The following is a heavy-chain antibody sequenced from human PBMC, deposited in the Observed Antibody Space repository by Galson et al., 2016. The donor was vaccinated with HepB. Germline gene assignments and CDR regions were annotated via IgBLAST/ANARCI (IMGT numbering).Heavy chain of an antibody. CDR2: ICDGGSA. D-gene: IGHD3-10*01. Sequence: SLRLSCAASGFTVSSNCMSWVRQAPGKGLEWVSLICDGGSAYYTDSVKARFTISRDNSKNTLYLQMNNLRPEDTAVYFCARDPPGVPDFALDVWGQGTTATVSS. CDR3: ARDPPGVPDFALDV. CDR1: GFTVSSNC. V-gene: IGHV3-66*01. J-gene: IGHJ6*02.